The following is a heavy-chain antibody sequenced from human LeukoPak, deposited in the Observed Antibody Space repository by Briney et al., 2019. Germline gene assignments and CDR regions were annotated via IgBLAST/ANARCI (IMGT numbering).Heavy chain of an antibody. D-gene: IGHD7-27*01. CDR2: TYYRSKWYN. Sequence: SQTLSLTCAISGDSFSTNSATWNWIRQSPSRGLEWLGRTYYRSKWYNDYAVSVKSRITINPDTSKNQFSLQLNSVTPEDTAVYYCARDQGLGRYAFDIWGQGTMVTVSS. V-gene: IGHV6-1*01. CDR1: GDSFSTNSAT. CDR3: ARDQGLGRYAFDI. J-gene: IGHJ3*02.